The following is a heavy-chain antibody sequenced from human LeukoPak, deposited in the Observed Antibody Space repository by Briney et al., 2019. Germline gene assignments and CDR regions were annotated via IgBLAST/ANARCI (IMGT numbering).Heavy chain of an antibody. J-gene: IGHJ3*02. CDR1: GGSFSGYY. CDR3: ARVPLRMEGAFDI. D-gene: IGHD1-1*01. Sequence: SETLSLTCGVYGGSFSGYYWSWIRQPPGKGLEWIGEINHGGTTNYNPSLKSRVTISVGTSKNQCSLKVSSATAADTAVYYCARVPLRMEGAFDIWGQGTMVTVSS. V-gene: IGHV4-34*01. CDR2: INHGGTT.